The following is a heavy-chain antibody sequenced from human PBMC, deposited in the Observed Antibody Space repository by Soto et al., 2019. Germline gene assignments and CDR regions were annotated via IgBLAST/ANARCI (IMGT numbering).Heavy chain of an antibody. CDR3: ARDRGYSYEFDY. J-gene: IGHJ4*02. CDR1: GGSVSSGSYY. D-gene: IGHD5-18*01. V-gene: IGHV4-61*01. CDR2: IYYSGST. Sequence: SETLSLTCTVSGGSVSSGSYYWSWIRQPPGKGLEWIGYIYYSGSTNYNPSLKSRVTISVDTSKNQFSLKLSSVTAADTAVYYCARDRGYSYEFDYWGQGTLVTVSS.